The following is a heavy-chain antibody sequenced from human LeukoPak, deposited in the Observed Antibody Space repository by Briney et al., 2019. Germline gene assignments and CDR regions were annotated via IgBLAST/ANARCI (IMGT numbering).Heavy chain of an antibody. D-gene: IGHD1-7*01. V-gene: IGHV1-69*05. CDR3: VRGEGTSPIYY. CDR1: AGTLTSHA. J-gene: IGHJ4*02. Sequence: ASVKVSCTASAGTLTSHAFGWVRQAPGEGFEWMGGIIPLFGPAIYAQNFQGRVTITTDESTSTGYMELRSLRSEDTAVYYCVRGEGTSPIYYWGQGTLVTVSS. CDR2: IIPLFGPA.